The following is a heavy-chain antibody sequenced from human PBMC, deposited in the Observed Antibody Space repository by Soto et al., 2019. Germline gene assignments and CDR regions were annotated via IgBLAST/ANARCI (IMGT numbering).Heavy chain of an antibody. D-gene: IGHD3-3*01. Sequence: GGSLRLSCAASGFTFTAYSMNWVRQAPGKGLEWVSYISSGSGSIYYADSVKGRFTISRDDAKNSLYLQMNSLRDEDTAVYYCARDFWDYWGQGTLVTVSS. V-gene: IGHV3-48*02. CDR3: ARDFWDY. CDR1: GFTFTAYS. J-gene: IGHJ4*02. CDR2: ISSGSGSI.